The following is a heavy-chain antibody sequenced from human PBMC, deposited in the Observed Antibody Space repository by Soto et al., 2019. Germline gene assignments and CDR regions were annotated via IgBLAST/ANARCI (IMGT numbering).Heavy chain of an antibody. CDR1: GYTFIDYY. J-gene: IGHJ6*02. D-gene: IGHD6-13*01. V-gene: IGHV1-2*02. CDR3: ARVGDSSSWYTYYIYGMDV. Sequence: ASVKVSCKASGYTFIDYYMYWVRQAPGQGLEWMGWINPNSGGTNYAQKFEGRVTMTRDTSISTAYMELTSLRSDDSAVYYCARVGDSSSWYTYYIYGMDVWGQGTKVTVSS. CDR2: INPNSGGT.